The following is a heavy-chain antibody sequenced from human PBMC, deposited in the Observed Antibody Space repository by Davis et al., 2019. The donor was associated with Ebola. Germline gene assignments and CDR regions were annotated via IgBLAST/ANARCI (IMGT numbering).Heavy chain of an antibody. V-gene: IGHV1-2*02. Sequence: ASVKVSCKASGGTFSSYAISWVRQAPGQRLEWMGWINPNSGGTNYAQKFQGRVTMTRDTSISTAYMELSRLRSDDTAVYYCARARSRLYMDVWGKGTTVTVSS. CDR3: ARARSRLYMDV. J-gene: IGHJ6*03. D-gene: IGHD1-26*01. CDR1: GGTFSSYA. CDR2: INPNSGGT.